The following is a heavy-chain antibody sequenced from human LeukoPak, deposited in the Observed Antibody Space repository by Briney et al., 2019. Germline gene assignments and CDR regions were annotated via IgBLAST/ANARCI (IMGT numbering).Heavy chain of an antibody. CDR1: GFTFSSYS. J-gene: IGHJ3*02. V-gene: IGHV3-21*01. CDR3: ARLMVTFGGVIGGAAFDI. Sequence: GGSLRLSCAASGFTFSSYSMNWVRQAPGKGLEWVSSISSSSSYIYYADSAKGRFTISRDNAKNSLYLQMNSLRAEDTAVYYCARLMVTFGGVIGGAAFDIWGQGTMVTVSS. D-gene: IGHD3-16*02. CDR2: ISSSSSYI.